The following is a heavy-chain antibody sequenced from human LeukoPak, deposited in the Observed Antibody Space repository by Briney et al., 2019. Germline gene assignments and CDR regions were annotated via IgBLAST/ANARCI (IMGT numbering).Heavy chain of an antibody. CDR3: ARDLSYYDSSDHTDFDY. D-gene: IGHD3-22*01. CDR1: GFTFSGSA. V-gene: IGHV1-2*02. J-gene: IGHJ4*02. Sequence: GGSLRLSCAASGFTFSGSALHWVRQAPGQGLEWMGWINPNSGGTNYAQKFQGRVTMTRDTSISTAYMELSRLRSDDTAVYYCARDLSYYDSSDHTDFDYWGQGTLVTVSS. CDR2: INPNSGGT.